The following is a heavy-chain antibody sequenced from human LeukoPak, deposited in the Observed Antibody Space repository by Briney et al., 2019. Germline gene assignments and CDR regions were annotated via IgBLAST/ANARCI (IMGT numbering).Heavy chain of an antibody. CDR1: GFAFKDSA. Sequence: GGSLRLSCAASGFAFKDSAMTWVRQAPGKGLEWVSLISASGANTYSTDSVKGRFTLSRDNSENTLYLQMNSLRARDTAVYYCAKDIEISYWGQGTLVTVSS. V-gene: IGHV3-23*01. J-gene: IGHJ4*02. CDR3: AKDIEISY. CDR2: ISASGANT. D-gene: IGHD2-15*01.